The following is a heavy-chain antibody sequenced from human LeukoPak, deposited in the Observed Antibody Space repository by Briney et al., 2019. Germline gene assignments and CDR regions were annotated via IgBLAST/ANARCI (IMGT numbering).Heavy chain of an antibody. V-gene: IGHV4-39*01. J-gene: IGHJ4*02. CDR2: IYYSGST. CDR1: GGSISSSGYY. Sequence: SETLSPTCTVSGGSISSSGYYWNWIRQPPGKGLEWIGSIYYSGSTYYNPSLKSRVTISVDTSKNQFSLKLSSVTAADTAVYYCARRPGIYFNYWGQGTLVTVSS. CDR3: ARRPGIYFNY.